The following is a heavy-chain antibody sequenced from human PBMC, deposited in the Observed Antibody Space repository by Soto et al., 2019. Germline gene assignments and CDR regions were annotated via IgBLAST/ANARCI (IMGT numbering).Heavy chain of an antibody. CDR1: GGSISSGDYY. D-gene: IGHD3-22*01. CDR2: IYYSGST. J-gene: IGHJ6*02. Sequence: SETLSLTCTVSGGSISSGDYYWSWIRQPPGKGLEWIGYIYYSGSTYYNPSLKSRVTISVDTSKNQFSLKLSSVTAADTAVYYCARYYYDSSGYYGSQGRVDYYGMDVWGQGTTVTVSS. CDR3: ARYYYDSSGYYGSQGRVDYYGMDV. V-gene: IGHV4-30-4*01.